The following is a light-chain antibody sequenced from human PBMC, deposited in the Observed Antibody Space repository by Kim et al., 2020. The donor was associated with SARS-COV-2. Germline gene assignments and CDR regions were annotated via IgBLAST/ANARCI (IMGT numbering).Light chain of an antibody. J-gene: IGLJ1*01. V-gene: IGLV2-8*01. CDR2: EVN. Sequence: SVTISCTGTSSDIGAYKYVSWNQQHPGKAPKLMIYEVNRRPSGVPDRFSGSESGNTASLTVSGLQAEDEADYYCTSYAGSNNLDVFGTGTKVTVL. CDR1: SSDIGAYKY. CDR3: TSYAGSNNLDV.